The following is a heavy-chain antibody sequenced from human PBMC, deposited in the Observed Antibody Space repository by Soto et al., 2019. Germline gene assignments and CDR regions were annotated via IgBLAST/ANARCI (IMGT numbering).Heavy chain of an antibody. Sequence: PGGSLRLSCAASGFTFSDYYMSWIRQAPGKGLEWVSYISSSGSTIYYADSVKGRFTISRDNAKNSLYLQMNSLRAEDTAVYYCFIRYFDWLFPKNFDYWGQGTLVTVSS. CDR3: FIRYFDWLFPKNFDY. CDR2: ISSSGSTI. D-gene: IGHD3-9*01. J-gene: IGHJ4*02. CDR1: GFTFSDYY. V-gene: IGHV3-11*01.